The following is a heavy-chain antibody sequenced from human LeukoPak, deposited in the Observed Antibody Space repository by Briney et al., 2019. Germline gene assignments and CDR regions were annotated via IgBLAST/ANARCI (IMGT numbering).Heavy chain of an antibody. V-gene: IGHV4-39*02. D-gene: IGHD3-10*01. CDR1: GDSISSSSCY. CDR2: IYYSGST. Sequence: SETLSLTCTVSGDSISSSSCYWGWIRQPPGEGLEWIGSIYYSGSTYYNPSLKSRVTISVDTSKNQFSLKLSSVTPEDTAVYYCAREDYYGSGSYIVGIDVWGQGTTVTVSS. CDR3: AREDYYGSGSYIVGIDV. J-gene: IGHJ6*02.